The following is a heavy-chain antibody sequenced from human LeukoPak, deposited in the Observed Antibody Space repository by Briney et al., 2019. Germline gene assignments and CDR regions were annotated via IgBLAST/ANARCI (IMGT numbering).Heavy chain of an antibody. Sequence: GGSLRLSCAASGFTFSSYGMHWVRQAPGKGLEWVAFIRYDGSNKYYADSVKGRFTISRDNSKNTLYLQMNSLTDEDTGVYYCARGGGSGRYGLPFDSWGQGTLVTVSS. CDR1: GFTFSSYG. CDR2: IRYDGSNK. V-gene: IGHV3-30*02. CDR3: ARGGGSGRYGLPFDS. D-gene: IGHD6-13*01. J-gene: IGHJ4*02.